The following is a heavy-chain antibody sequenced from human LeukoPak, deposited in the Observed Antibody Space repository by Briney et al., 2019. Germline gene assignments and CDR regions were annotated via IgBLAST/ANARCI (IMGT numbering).Heavy chain of an antibody. V-gene: IGHV1-8*01. J-gene: IGHJ4*02. CDR1: GYTFTSYD. CDR3: AIVAWGAPYYFDY. CDR2: MNPNSGNT. Sequence: GASVKVSCKGSGYTFTSYDINWVRQATGQGLEWMGWMNPNSGNTGYAQKFQGRVTMTRNTSISTAYMDLSSLRSEDTAVYYCAIVAWGAPYYFDYWGQGTLVTVSS. D-gene: IGHD1-26*01.